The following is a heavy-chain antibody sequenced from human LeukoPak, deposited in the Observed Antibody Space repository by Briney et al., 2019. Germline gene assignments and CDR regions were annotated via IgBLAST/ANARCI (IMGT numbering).Heavy chain of an antibody. D-gene: IGHD6-19*01. CDR3: ARPRQYSSGWYGLGAEYFQH. V-gene: IGHV4-34*01. J-gene: IGHJ1*01. Sequence: SETLSLTCAVYGGSFSGYYWSWIRQPPGKGLEWIGEINHSGSTNYNPSLKSRVTISVDTSKNQFSLKLSSVTAADTAVYYCARPRQYSSGWYGLGAEYFQHWGQGTLVTVSS. CDR1: GGSFSGYY. CDR2: INHSGST.